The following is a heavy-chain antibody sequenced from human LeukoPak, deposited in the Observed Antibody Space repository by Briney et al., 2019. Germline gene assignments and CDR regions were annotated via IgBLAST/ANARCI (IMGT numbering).Heavy chain of an antibody. CDR1: GYRFTSYW. CDR2: IYPGDSDT. J-gene: IGHJ4*02. CDR3: ARRSGSPNPPFDY. V-gene: IGHV5-51*01. D-gene: IGHD3-3*01. Sequence: GESLKIYCQASGYRFTSYWIGWVRPMPGKGLEWKGIIYPGDSDTRYSPSFQGQVTISADKSISTAYLQWSSLKASDTAMYYCARRSGSPNPPFDYWGQGTLVTVSS.